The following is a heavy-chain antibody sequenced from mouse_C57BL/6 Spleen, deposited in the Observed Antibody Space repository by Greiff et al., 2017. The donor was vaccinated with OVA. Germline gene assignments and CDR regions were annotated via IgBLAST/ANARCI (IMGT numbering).Heavy chain of an antibody. CDR1: GYMFTDCY. D-gene: IGHD3-1*01. CDR2: IHPNNGGN. J-gene: IGHJ4*01. Sequence: VQLQQSGPELVKPGASVKISCKASGYMFTDCYLNWEKQSRGKRLEWIGDIHPNNGGNSYNQKFKVKATLTVDKSSSTAYIQLRSVTAVDSAVYYCASSGAMDYWGQGTSVTVSA. CDR3: ASSGAMDY. V-gene: IGHV1-26*01.